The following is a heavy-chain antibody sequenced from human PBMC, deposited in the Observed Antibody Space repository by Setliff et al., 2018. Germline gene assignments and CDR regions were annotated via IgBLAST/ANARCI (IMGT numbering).Heavy chain of an antibody. CDR1: GGTFSSYA. Sequence: SVKVSCKASGGTFSSYAISWVRQAPGQGLEWMGGITPILGIANYAQKFQGRVTITADESTSTAYMELSSLRSEDTAVYYCARLWISYESNTYFYPKYFDFWGQGTLVTVSS. J-gene: IGHJ4*02. D-gene: IGHD3-22*01. CDR2: ITPILGIA. CDR3: ARLWISYESNTYFYPKYFDF. V-gene: IGHV1-69*10.